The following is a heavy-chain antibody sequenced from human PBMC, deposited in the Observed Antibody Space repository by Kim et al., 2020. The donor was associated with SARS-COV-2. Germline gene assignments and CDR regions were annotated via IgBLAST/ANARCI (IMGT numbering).Heavy chain of an antibody. Sequence: GGSLRLSCAASGLTLSNYRIYWVRQAPGKGLVWVSRFNSDGSDTTYADSVKGRFTISRGNANNTVYLQMNSLRVEDTAVYYCEVRAEGGIVKWGQGTLVT. V-gene: IGHV3-74*01. J-gene: IGHJ4*02. CDR3: EVRAEGGIVK. CDR2: FNSDGSDT. D-gene: IGHD2-15*01. CDR1: GLTLSNYR.